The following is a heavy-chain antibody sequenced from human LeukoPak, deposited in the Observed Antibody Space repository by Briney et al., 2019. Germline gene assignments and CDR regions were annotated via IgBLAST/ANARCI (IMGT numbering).Heavy chain of an antibody. D-gene: IGHD3-10*01. CDR1: GFTFSSYA. CDR3: VKDCGVRGVTPAPYFDY. CDR2: NSSNGGST. V-gene: IGHV3-64D*06. Sequence: PGGSLTLSCSASGFTFSSYAMHWVRQAPGKGLEYFSANSSNGGSTYYAYSVKGRFTISRDNYKNTLYLQMSSLRAEDTAVYYCVKDCGVRGVTPAPYFDYWGQGTLVTVSS. J-gene: IGHJ4*02.